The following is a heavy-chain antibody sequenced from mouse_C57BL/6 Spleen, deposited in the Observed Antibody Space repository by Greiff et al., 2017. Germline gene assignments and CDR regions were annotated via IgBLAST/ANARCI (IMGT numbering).Heavy chain of an antibody. V-gene: IGHV1-82*01. CDR3: ARAYYSNYEGYFDV. CDR1: GYAFSSSW. Sequence: VQGVESGPELVKPGASVKISCKASGYAFSSSWMNWVKQRPGKGLEWIGRIYPGDGDTNYNGKFKGKATLTADKSSSTAYMQLSSLTSEDSAVYFCARAYYSNYEGYFDVWGTGTTVTVSS. CDR2: IYPGDGDT. D-gene: IGHD2-5*01. J-gene: IGHJ1*03.